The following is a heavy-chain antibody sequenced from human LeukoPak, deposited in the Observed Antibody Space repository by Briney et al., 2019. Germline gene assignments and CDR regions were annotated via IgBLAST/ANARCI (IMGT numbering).Heavy chain of an antibody. Sequence: GASVKVSCKASGGTFSSYAISWVRQAPGQGLEWMGRIIPILGIANYAQKFQGRVTITADKSTSTAYMELSSLRSEDTAVYYCARVPRINCRDYDSSGYHSCYYYGMDVWGQGTTVTVSS. D-gene: IGHD3-22*01. CDR2: IIPILGIA. J-gene: IGHJ6*02. CDR1: GGTFSSYA. V-gene: IGHV1-69*04. CDR3: ARVPRINCRDYDSSGYHSCYYYGMDV.